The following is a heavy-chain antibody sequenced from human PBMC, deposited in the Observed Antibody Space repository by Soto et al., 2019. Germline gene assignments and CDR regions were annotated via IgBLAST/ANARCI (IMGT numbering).Heavy chain of an antibody. CDR1: GGSISRFY. CDR3: ARGSSLDV. CDR2: IYSSGFT. Sequence: SETLSLTCTVSGGSISRFYWSWIRQPAGKGLEWIGRIYSSGFTRYNPSLKSRVTMSVDTSRNQFSLKLTSVTAADTAVYYCARGSSLDVWGQGTTVTVSS. J-gene: IGHJ6*02. V-gene: IGHV4-4*07.